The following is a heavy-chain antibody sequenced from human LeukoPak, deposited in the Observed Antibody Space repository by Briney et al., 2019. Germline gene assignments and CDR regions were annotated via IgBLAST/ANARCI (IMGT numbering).Heavy chain of an antibody. D-gene: IGHD1-26*01. CDR3: ARGSGSYRTYYYYGMDV. CDR2: IIPIFGTA. J-gene: IGHJ6*02. CDR1: GGTFSSYA. V-gene: IGHV1-69*13. Sequence: SVKVSCKASGGTFSSYAISWVRQAPGQGLEWMGAIIPIFGTANYAQKFQGRVTITADESTSTAYMELSSLRSEDTAVYYCARGSGSYRTYYYYGMDVWGQGTTVTVSS.